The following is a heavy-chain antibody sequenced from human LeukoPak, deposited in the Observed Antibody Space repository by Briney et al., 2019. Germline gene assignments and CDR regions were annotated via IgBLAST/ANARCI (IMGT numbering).Heavy chain of an antibody. CDR3: AKGHGWEASYYYYYMDV. J-gene: IGHJ6*03. V-gene: IGHV4-39*01. D-gene: IGHD1-26*01. CDR1: GGSISSSSYY. Sequence: PSETLSLTCTVSGGSISSSSYYWGWIRQPPGKGLEWIGSIYYSGSTYYNPSLKSRVTISADTSKNQFSLKLSSVTAADTAVYYCAKGHGWEASYYYYYMDVWGKGTTVTISS. CDR2: IYYSGST.